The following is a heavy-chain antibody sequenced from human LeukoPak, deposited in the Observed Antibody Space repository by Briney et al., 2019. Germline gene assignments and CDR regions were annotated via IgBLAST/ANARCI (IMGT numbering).Heavy chain of an antibody. CDR2: FDPEGGET. Sequence: ASVKVSCKVSGYTLTELSMHWVRQAPGKGLEWMGGFDPEGGETIYAQKFQGRVTMTEDTSTDTAYMELSSLRSEDTAVHYCATVLGATFDYWGQGTLVTVSS. CDR1: GYTLTELS. CDR3: ATVLGATFDY. J-gene: IGHJ4*02. D-gene: IGHD1-26*01. V-gene: IGHV1-24*01.